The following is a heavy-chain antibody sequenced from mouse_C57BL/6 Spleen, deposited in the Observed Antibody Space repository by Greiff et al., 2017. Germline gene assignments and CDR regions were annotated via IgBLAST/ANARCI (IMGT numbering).Heavy chain of an antibody. CDR3: ASADYYGSSYDYFDY. V-gene: IGHV5-17*01. J-gene: IGHJ2*01. CDR1: GFTFSDYG. D-gene: IGHD1-1*01. Sequence: EVKLVESGGGLVKPGGSLKLSCAASGFTFSDYGMHWVRQAPEKGLEWVAYISSGSSTIYYADTVKGRFTISRDNAKNTLFLQMTSLRSEDTAMYYCASADYYGSSYDYFDYWGQGTTLTVSS. CDR2: ISSGSSTI.